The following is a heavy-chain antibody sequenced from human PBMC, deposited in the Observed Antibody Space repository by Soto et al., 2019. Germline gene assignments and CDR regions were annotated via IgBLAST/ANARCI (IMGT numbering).Heavy chain of an antibody. CDR1: GRSISSSSYY. Sequence: SDTLCLTCTSSGRSISSSSYYWGWIRQPPGTGLEWIGEINHSGSTNYNPSLKSRVTISVDTSKNQFSLKLTSVTAADTAVYYCARDKITGLFDYWGQGTLVTVSS. J-gene: IGHJ4*02. CDR3: ARDKITGLFDY. D-gene: IGHD2-8*02. CDR2: INHSGST. V-gene: IGHV4-39*07.